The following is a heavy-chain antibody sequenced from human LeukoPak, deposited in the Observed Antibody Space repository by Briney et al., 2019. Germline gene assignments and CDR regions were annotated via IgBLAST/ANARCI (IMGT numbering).Heavy chain of an antibody. V-gene: IGHV3-30*02. CDR3: AKDGIVGASVPYNWFDP. D-gene: IGHD1-26*01. J-gene: IGHJ5*02. CDR1: GFTFSSYG. CDR2: IRYDGSNK. Sequence: GGSLRLSCAASGFTFSSYGMHWVRQAPGKGLEWVAFIRYDGSNKYYADSVKGRFTISRDNSKNTLYLQMNSLRAEDTAVYYCAKDGIVGASVPYNWFDPWGQGTLVTVSS.